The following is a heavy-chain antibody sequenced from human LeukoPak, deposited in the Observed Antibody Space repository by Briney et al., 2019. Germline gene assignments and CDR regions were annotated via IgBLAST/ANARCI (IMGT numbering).Heavy chain of an antibody. D-gene: IGHD5-24*01. CDR1: GGTFSSYA. CDR2: IIPIFGTA. V-gene: IGHV1-69*05. J-gene: IGHJ3*02. CDR3: ARSDGYSPNDDFDI. Sequence: SVKVSCKASGGTFSSYAISWVRQAPGQGLEWMGRIIPIFGTANYAQKFQGRVTITTDESTSTAYMELSSLRSEDTAVYYCARSDGYSPNDDFDIWGQGTMVTVSS.